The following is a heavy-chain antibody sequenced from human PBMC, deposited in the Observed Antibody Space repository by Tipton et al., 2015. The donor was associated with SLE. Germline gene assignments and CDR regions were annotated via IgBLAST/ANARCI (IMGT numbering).Heavy chain of an antibody. Sequence: SLRLSCAASGFTFSDHYMDWVRQAPGKGLEWVGRTRNKANSYTTEYAASVKGRFTISRDDSKNSLYLQMNSLKTEDTAVYYCARDSWCSWSPHAFDIWGQGTMVTVSS. D-gene: IGHD3-10*02. J-gene: IGHJ3*02. CDR3: ARDSWCSWSPHAFDI. CDR1: GFTFSDHY. CDR2: TRNKANSYTT. V-gene: IGHV3-72*01.